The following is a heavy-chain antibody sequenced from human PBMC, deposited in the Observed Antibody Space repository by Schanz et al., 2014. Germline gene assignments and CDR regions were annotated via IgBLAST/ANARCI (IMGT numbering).Heavy chain of an antibody. J-gene: IGHJ6*02. CDR1: GFTVSSNY. V-gene: IGHV3-66*02. Sequence: EVQLVESGGGLVQPGGSLRLSCAASGFTVSSNYMSWVRQAPGKGLEWVSVIYSDGRTYYGDSVKGRFTISRDNSKNTLHLQMNSLRVEDTAVYYCAKDDTQVNGMDVWGQGTTVTVSS. CDR3: AKDDTQVNGMDV. CDR2: IYSDGRT.